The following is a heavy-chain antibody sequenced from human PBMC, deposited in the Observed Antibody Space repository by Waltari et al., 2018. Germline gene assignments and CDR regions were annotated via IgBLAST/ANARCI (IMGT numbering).Heavy chain of an antibody. D-gene: IGHD3-10*01. J-gene: IGHJ5*02. V-gene: IGHV1-2*02. Sequence: QVQLVQSGAEVKEPGASVKVSCRASGYTFTDYYIHWVRQAPGQGLEWMGWINPDSGGTNYIQKYQGRYTRNFTQKFQGRVAMTRDTSISTAYMELSNLGSDDTAVYFCAREAFTLDRGVGMGWLDPWGQGTLVTVAS. CDR2: INPDSGGT. CDR3: AREAFTLDRGVGMGWLDP. CDR1: GYTFTDYY.